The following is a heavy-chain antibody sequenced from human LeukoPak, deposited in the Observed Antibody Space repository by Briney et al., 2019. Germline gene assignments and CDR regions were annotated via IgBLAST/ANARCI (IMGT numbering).Heavy chain of an antibody. D-gene: IGHD1-1*01. CDR2: IKQDGSEK. Sequence: GGSLRLSCAASGLTFSSYWMSWVRQAPGKGLEWVANIKQDGSEKYYVDSVKGRFTISRDNAKNTLYLQMNSLRAEDTAVYYCAKRDRAENCFDCWGQGTLVTVSS. CDR3: AKRDRAENCFDC. V-gene: IGHV3-7*05. CDR1: GLTFSSYW. J-gene: IGHJ4*02.